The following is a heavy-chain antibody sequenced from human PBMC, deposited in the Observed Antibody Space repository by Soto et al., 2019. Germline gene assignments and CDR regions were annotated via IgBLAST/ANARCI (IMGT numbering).Heavy chain of an antibody. V-gene: IGHV3-13*01. CDR3: ARSSPDHQNIVVPPVASTGMDV. CDR2: LDTTGDT. J-gene: IGHJ6*02. D-gene: IGHD2-2*01. Sequence: EVQLGESGGGLVQPGGSLGLYCAASGFSFSNYDMYWVRQSTGKGLGWVSALDTTGDTYYTDSVKGRLTISRENAKNSLPLQMNSLRGGDTAVYYCARSSPDHQNIVVPPVASTGMDVWGQGTTVTVSS. CDR1: GFSFSNYD.